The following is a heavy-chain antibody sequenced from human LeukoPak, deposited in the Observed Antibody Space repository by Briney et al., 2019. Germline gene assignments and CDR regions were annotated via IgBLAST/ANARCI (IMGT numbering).Heavy chain of an antibody. V-gene: IGHV4-59*12. CDR3: ARDGGGTTVTAQNAFDI. J-gene: IGHJ3*02. D-gene: IGHD4-17*01. Sequence: SETLSLTCTVSGGSISSYYWSWIRQPPGKGLEWIGYVYYSGSTNYNPSLKGRVTISVDTSKNQFSLKLSSVTAADTAVYYCARDGGGTTVTAQNAFDIWGQETMVTVSS. CDR1: GGSISSYY. CDR2: VYYSGST.